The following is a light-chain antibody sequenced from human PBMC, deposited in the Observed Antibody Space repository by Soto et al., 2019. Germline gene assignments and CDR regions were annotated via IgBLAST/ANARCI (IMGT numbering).Light chain of an antibody. Sequence: EIVVTQFPAALSVSPGERATLSCRASQSIGGNLAWYQQKPGQAPRLLIYDVSTRATGIPARFSGRGSGTEFTLTISSLQSEDFALYYCQQYNNRPPWTFGQGTKVDIK. CDR1: QSIGGN. V-gene: IGKV3-15*01. J-gene: IGKJ1*01. CDR2: DVS. CDR3: QQYNNRPPWT.